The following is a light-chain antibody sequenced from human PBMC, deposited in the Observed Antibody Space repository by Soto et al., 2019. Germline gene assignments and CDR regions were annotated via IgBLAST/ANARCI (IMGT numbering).Light chain of an antibody. V-gene: IGKV3-15*01. CDR3: QQYNNWPLT. J-gene: IGKJ4*01. CDR2: GAS. Sequence: EIVITQSPTALSVSPGDGAILTCRASQSVSSNLAWYQQKPGQAPRLLIYGASTRATGFPARFSGSGSGTEFTLTISSLQSEDFAVYYCQQYNNWPLTFGGGTKVDIK. CDR1: QSVSSN.